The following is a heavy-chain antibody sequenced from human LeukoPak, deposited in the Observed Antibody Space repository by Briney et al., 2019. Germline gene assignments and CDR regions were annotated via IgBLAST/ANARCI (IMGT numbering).Heavy chain of an antibody. V-gene: IGHV4-59*08. J-gene: IGHJ4*02. CDR2: IYYSGST. Sequence: PSETLSLTCTVSGGSISSYYWTWIRQPHGKGLERIGYIYYSGSTNYNPSFKSRVTMSVDTSKNHFSLMLSSVTAADTAVYYCATLHETGLFFDYWGQGTLVTVSS. CDR1: GGSISSYY. CDR3: ATLHETGLFFDY. D-gene: IGHD3-9*01.